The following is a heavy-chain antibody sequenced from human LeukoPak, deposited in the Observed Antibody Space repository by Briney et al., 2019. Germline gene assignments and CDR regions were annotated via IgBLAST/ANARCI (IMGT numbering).Heavy chain of an antibody. J-gene: IGHJ3*02. CDR2: ISWNSGLT. V-gene: IGHV3-9*01. D-gene: IGHD3-22*01. CDR1: GFTFYDHA. CDR3: AKDRLFLHDALDI. Sequence: GGSLRLSCAASGFTFYDHAMHWVRRPPGKGLEWVSGISWNSGLTGYADSVKGRFTISRDNAKNSLYLQMNSLRPEDTALYYCAKDRLFLHDALDIWGQGTLVTVSS.